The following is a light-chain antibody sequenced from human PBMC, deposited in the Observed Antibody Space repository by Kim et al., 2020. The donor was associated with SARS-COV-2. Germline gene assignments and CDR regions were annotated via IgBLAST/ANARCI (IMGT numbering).Light chain of an antibody. Sequence: EIVLIQSPATLSLSPGERATLSCRASQSVSSYLAWYQKKPGQAHRLLIYDASNRATGIPARFSGSGSGTNFTLTMSSLEPEDFAVYYCQQRSNWPGTFGRGTKVDIK. J-gene: IGKJ1*01. CDR1: QSVSSY. CDR2: DAS. CDR3: QQRSNWPGT. V-gene: IGKV3-11*01.